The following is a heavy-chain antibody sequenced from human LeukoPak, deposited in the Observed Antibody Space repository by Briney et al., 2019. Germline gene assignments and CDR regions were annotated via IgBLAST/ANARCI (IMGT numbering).Heavy chain of an antibody. Sequence: GASVKDSCKASGYTFTGYYMHWVRQAPGQGVEWMGWINPNSGGTNYAQKFQGRVTMTRDTSISTAYMELSRLRSDDTAVYYCARDGAYCGGDCYFDPWGQGTLVTVSS. V-gene: IGHV1-2*02. D-gene: IGHD2-21*02. CDR2: INPNSGGT. CDR1: GYTFTGYY. J-gene: IGHJ5*02. CDR3: ARDGAYCGGDCYFDP.